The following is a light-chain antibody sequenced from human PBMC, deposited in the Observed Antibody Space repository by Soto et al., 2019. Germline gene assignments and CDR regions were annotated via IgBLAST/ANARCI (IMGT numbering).Light chain of an antibody. CDR1: SSDVGSYNL. CDR3: SSYTGTSALIL. J-gene: IGLJ2*01. V-gene: IGLV2-14*02. CDR2: EGS. Sequence: QSALTQPASVSGSPGQSITISCTGTSSDVGSYNLVSWYQQHPGKAPKLMIYEGSKRPSGVSNRFSGSKSGNTASLTISGLRAEDEGDYFCSSYTGTSALILFGGGTQLTVL.